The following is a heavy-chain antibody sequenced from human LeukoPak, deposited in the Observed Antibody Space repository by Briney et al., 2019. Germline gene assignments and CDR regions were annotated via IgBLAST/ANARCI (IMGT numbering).Heavy chain of an antibody. D-gene: IGHD3-9*01. CDR3: AREGYDILTGYYEYYFDY. J-gene: IGHJ4*02. CDR1: GFTFSSYA. CDR2: ISYDGSNK. Sequence: GGSLRLSCAASGFTFSSYAMYWVRQAPGKGLEWVAVISYDGSNKYYADSVKGRFTISRDNSKNTLYLQMNSLRAEDTAVYYCAREGYDILTGYYEYYFDYWGQGTLVTVSS. V-gene: IGHV3-30-3*01.